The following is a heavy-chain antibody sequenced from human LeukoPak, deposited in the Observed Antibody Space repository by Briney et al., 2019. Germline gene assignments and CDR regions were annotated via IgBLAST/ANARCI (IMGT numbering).Heavy chain of an antibody. CDR3: AKAGGTGWLQNSYYYGMDV. D-gene: IGHD5-24*01. J-gene: IGHJ6*02. Sequence: GGSLRLSCAASGFTFSSYGMHWVRQAPGKGLEWVAVIWYDGSNKYYADSVKGRFTISRDNSKNTLYLQMNSLRAEDTAVYYCAKAGGTGWLQNSYYYGMDVWGQGTTVTVSS. CDR2: IWYDGSNK. CDR1: GFTFSSYG. V-gene: IGHV3-30*02.